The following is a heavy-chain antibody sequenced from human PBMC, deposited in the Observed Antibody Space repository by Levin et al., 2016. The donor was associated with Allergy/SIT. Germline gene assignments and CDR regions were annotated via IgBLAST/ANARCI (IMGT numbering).Heavy chain of an antibody. Sequence: GGSLRLSCAASGFTFSNYVMTWVRQAPGQGLEWVSTIDTTGAPTFYADSVRGRFTVSRDDSKNTLYLQMDSLRAEDTAVYYCAKKVMVATAGNNFFDPRGQGTLVTVSS. V-gene: IGHV3-23*05. D-gene: IGHD6-13*01. CDR2: IDTTGAPT. CDR1: GFTFSNYV. J-gene: IGHJ5*02. CDR3: AKKVMVATAGNNFFDP.